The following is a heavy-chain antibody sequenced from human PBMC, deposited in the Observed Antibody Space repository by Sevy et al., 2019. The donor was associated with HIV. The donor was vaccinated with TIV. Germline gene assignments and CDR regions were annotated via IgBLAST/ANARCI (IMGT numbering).Heavy chain of an antibody. Sequence: GGSLRLSCAASGFTFSDAWLSWVRQAPGKGLEWVGRVRSKGDGGTTDYAAPVKGRFTIARDDSKNVLYVQMNSLKIEDIGVYYCTTEGADWGQGTRVTVSS. CDR2: VRSKGDGGTT. CDR3: TTEGAD. CDR1: GFTFSDAW. V-gene: IGHV3-15*01. J-gene: IGHJ4*02.